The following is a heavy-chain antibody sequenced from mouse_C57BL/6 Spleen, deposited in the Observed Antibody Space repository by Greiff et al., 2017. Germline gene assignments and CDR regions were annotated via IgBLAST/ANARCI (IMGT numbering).Heavy chain of an antibody. V-gene: IGHV5-12*01. CDR2: ISNGGGST. CDR1: GFTFSDYY. J-gene: IGHJ4*01. CDR3: ARLLYAMDY. Sequence: EVKLQESGGGLVQPGGSLKLSCAASGFTFSDYYMYWVRQTPGKRLEWVAYISNGGGSTYYPDTVKGRFTISRDNAKNTLYLQMSRLKSEDTAMYYCARLLYAMDYWGQGTSVTVSS.